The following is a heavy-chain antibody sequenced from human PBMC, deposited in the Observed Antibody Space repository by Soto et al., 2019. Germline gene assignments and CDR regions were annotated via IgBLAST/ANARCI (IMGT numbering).Heavy chain of an antibody. CDR3: ARYSNNWFQTEGMDV. CDR1: VDSITTYY. J-gene: IGHJ6*02. V-gene: IGHV4-4*07. D-gene: IGHD6-13*01. CDR2: IDASGNT. Sequence: TVSVDSITTYYWSWIRQPAGKGLEWIGRIDASGNTNYNPSLNSRVTMSIDTSKKQFSLKLTSVTAADTAIYYCARYSNNWFQTEGMDVWGQGTTVTVSS.